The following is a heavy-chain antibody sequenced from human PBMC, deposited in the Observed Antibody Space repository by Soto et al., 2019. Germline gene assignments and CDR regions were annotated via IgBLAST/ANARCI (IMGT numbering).Heavy chain of an antibody. Sequence: QVQLVQSGAEVKKPGSSVKVSCKASAGTFSSYAISWVRQAPGQGLEWMGGIIPIFGTANYAQKFQGRVTITADESTSTAYMELSSLRSEDTAVYYCAKLPAADYYYGMDVWGQGTTVTVSS. J-gene: IGHJ6*02. CDR1: AGTFSSYA. V-gene: IGHV1-69*12. CDR3: AKLPAADYYYGMDV. CDR2: IIPIFGTA. D-gene: IGHD2-2*01.